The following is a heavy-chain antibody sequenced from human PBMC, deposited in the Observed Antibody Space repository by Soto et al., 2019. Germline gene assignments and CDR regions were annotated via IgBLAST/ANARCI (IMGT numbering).Heavy chain of an antibody. D-gene: IGHD3-10*01. V-gene: IGHV3-23*01. CDR3: ATDLFPFGELFIRSDAFDI. J-gene: IGHJ3*02. CDR1: GFTFSSYA. Sequence: EVQLLESGGGLVQPGGSLRLSCAASGFTFSSYAMSWVRQAPGKGLEWVSAISGSGGSTYYADSVKGRFTISRDNSTNTLYLQMNGLRAEDTAVYYCATDLFPFGELFIRSDAFDIWGQGTMVTVSS. CDR2: ISGSGGST.